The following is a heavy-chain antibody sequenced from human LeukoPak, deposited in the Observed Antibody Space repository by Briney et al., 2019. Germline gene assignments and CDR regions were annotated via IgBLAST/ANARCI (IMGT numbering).Heavy chain of an antibody. CDR3: ARDGGLWFGEPNNDY. Sequence: PSETLSLTCTVSGYSISSGYYWGWIRQPPGKGLEWIGSIYHSGSTYYNPSLKSRVTISVDTFKNQFSLKLSSVTAADTAVYYCARDGGLWFGEPNNDYWGQGTLVTVSS. J-gene: IGHJ4*02. CDR1: GYSISSGYY. CDR2: IYHSGST. V-gene: IGHV4-38-2*02. D-gene: IGHD3-10*01.